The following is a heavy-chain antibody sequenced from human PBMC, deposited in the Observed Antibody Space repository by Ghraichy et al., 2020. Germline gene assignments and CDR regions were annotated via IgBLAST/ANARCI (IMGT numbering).Heavy chain of an antibody. CDR1: GFTLSEYD. J-gene: IGHJ6*02. V-gene: IGHV3-13*01. CDR3: ARDKYGMDV. CDR2: IGLPGDT. Sequence: GGSLRLSCAASGFTLSEYDLHWVRQRTGKGLEWVSAIGLPGDTYYAASVKGRFTISREHAKNSLYLQLHSLRVGDTAVYYCARDKYGMDVWGRGTTVTVS.